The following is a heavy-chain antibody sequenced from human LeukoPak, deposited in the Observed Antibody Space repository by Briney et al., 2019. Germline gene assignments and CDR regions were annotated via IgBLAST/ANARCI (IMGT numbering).Heavy chain of an antibody. J-gene: IGHJ5*02. CDR1: GGSLSSSNW. CDR3: ARDQGFSGINWFDP. D-gene: IGHD3-10*01. V-gene: IGHV4-4*02. CDR2: VYHSGST. Sequence: SETLSLTCAVSGGSLSSSNWWSWVRQPPGKGLEWIGEVYHSGSTNYNPSLRSRVTISVDRSKNQFSLKLSSVTAADTAVYYCARDQGFSGINWFDPWGQGTLVIVSS.